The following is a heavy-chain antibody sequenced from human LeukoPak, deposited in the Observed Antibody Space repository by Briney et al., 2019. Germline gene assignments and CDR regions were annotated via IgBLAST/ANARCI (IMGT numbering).Heavy chain of an antibody. CDR2: IWYDGSNK. Sequence: PGRSLRLSCAASGFTFSSYGMHWVRQAPGKGLEWVAVIWYDGSNKYYADSVKGRFTISRDNSKNTLYLQMNSLRAEDTAVYYCAKDNYYGSGSHDYWGQGTLVTVSP. CDR1: GFTFSSYG. J-gene: IGHJ4*02. V-gene: IGHV3-33*06. D-gene: IGHD3-10*01. CDR3: AKDNYYGSGSHDY.